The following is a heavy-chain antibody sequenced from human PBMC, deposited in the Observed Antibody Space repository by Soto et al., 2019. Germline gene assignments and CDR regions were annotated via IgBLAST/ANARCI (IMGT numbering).Heavy chain of an antibody. CDR3: TRSYSGGAGVDF. J-gene: IGHJ4*02. CDR1: GYSFTSYY. Sequence: QVQLVQSGAEVRKPGASVKVSCRASGYSFTSYYMHWVRQAPGQGLEWVGIINPSGDGTTYTQKFQVRATVYRDTSTSTVYLELSSLTSEDAAVYYCTRSYSGGAGVDFWGQGTLVTVSS. V-gene: IGHV1-46*01. D-gene: IGHD1-26*01. CDR2: INPSGDGT.